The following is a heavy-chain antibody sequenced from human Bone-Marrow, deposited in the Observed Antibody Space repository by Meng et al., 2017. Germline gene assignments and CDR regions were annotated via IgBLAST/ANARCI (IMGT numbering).Heavy chain of an antibody. D-gene: IGHD3-22*01. J-gene: IGHJ4*02. Sequence: VQLQTSGPGLAKPSPPLSLTCDISVASVSSNSAAWHWIRQSPSRGLEWLGSTYYRYKWYTDYAVSVKSRITINPDTSKNQFSLQLNSVTHEDTAVYYCARGDYSSSPSFWGQGTLVTVSS. CDR2: TYYRYKWYT. V-gene: IGHV6-1*01. CDR3: ARGDYSSSPSF. CDR1: VASVSSNSAA.